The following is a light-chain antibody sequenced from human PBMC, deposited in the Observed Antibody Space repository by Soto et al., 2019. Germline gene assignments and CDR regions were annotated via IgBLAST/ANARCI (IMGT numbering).Light chain of an antibody. Sequence: QSALTQPPSVSGSPGQSVTISCTGTSSDVGSYNRVSWYQQPPGTAPKLMIYEVSNRPSGVPDRFSGSKSGNTASLTISGLQAEAEADYYSSSYTSSSAWVFGGGTKLTVL. CDR1: SSDVGSYNR. CDR3: SSYTSSSAWV. CDR2: EVS. J-gene: IGLJ2*01. V-gene: IGLV2-18*02.